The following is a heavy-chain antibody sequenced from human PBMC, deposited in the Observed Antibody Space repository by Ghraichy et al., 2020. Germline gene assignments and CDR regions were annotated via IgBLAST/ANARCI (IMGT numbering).Heavy chain of an antibody. CDR3: ARVGSGSYSPFDY. CDR2: INPNSGGT. Sequence: ASVKVSCKASGYTFTGYYIHWVRQAPGQGPEWMGQINPNSGGTNYAQKFQGRVTMTRDTSISTAYMELTSLRSDDTAIYYCARVGSGSYSPFDYWGQGTRVTVSS. D-gene: IGHD1-26*01. CDR1: GYTFTGYY. J-gene: IGHJ4*02. V-gene: IGHV1-2*06.